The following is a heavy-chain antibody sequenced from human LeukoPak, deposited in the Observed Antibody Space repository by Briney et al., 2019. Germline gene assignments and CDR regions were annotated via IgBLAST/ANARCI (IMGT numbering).Heavy chain of an antibody. J-gene: IGHJ5*02. Sequence: GRSLRLSCSASGFTFSSYAMHWVRQAPGKGLEYISSISSSGDTTYYADSVKGRFTISRDNSKNTLYLQMSSLRAEDTAVYYCVKSASSYGANWFDPWGQGTLVTVSS. CDR2: ISSSGDTT. CDR1: GFTFSSYA. CDR3: VKSASSYGANWFDP. V-gene: IGHV3-64D*09. D-gene: IGHD5-18*01.